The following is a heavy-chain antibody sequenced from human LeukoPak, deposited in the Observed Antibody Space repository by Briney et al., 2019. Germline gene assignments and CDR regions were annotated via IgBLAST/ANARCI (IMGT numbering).Heavy chain of an antibody. J-gene: IGHJ4*02. Sequence: GGSLRLSCAASGFTFSSYWMSWVRQAPGKGLEWVANIKQDGSEKYYVDSVKGRFTITRDNAKNSLYLQMNSLRAYYTAVYYCARPETIEYLGYWGQGTLVTVSS. CDR3: ARPETIEYLGY. CDR2: IKQDGSEK. D-gene: IGHD3-16*01. V-gene: IGHV3-7*05. CDR1: GFTFSSYW.